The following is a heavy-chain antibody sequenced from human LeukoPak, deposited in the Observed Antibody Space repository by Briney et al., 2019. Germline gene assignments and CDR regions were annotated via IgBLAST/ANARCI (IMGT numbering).Heavy chain of an antibody. CDR1: GYSIRSGYY. J-gene: IGHJ4*02. Sequence: SETLSLTCAVSGYSIRSGYYWGWIRQPPGKGLEWIGNIYESGSTYYNPSLKSRVTMSVDTSKNQFSLKLSSVTAADTAVYYCARRDSSSWYFDYWGQGTLVTVSS. CDR2: IYESGST. CDR3: ARRDSSSWYFDY. D-gene: IGHD6-13*01. V-gene: IGHV4-38-2*01.